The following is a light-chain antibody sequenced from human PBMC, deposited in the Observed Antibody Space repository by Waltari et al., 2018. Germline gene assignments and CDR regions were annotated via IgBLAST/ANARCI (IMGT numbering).Light chain of an antibody. V-gene: IGLV1-51*01. J-gene: IGLJ2*01. CDR2: DNN. CDR1: SSNLGNNY. Sequence: QSVLTPPPSVSAAPGQKVTIPCSGSSSNLGNNYVSWYQQLPGTAPKLLIYDNNKRPSGIPDRFSGSKSGTSATLGITGLQTGDEADYYCGTWDSSLSGVVFGGGTKLTVL. CDR3: GTWDSSLSGVV.